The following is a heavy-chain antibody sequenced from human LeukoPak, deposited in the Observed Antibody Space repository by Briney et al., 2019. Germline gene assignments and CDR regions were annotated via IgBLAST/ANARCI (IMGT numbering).Heavy chain of an antibody. CDR2: TYYRSKWYN. V-gene: IGHV6-1*01. Sequence: SQTLSLTCAISGDSVSSNSAAWNWIRQSPSRGLEWLGRTYYRSKWYNDYAVSVKSRITINPDTSKNQFSLQLNSVTPEDTAVYYCARDVSPYYFNIHTGAFDIWGQGTMVTVSS. CDR1: GDSVSSNSAA. CDR3: ARDVSPYYFNIHTGAFDI. D-gene: IGHD3-22*01. J-gene: IGHJ3*02.